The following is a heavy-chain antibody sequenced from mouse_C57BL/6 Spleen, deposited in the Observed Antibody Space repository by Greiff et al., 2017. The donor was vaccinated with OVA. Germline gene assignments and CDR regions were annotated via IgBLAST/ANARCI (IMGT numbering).Heavy chain of an antibody. Sequence: QVQLQQPGAELVKPGASVKLSCKASGYTFTSYWMHWVKQRPIQGLEWIGNIDPSDSETHYNQKFKDKATLTVDKSSSTTYMQLSSLTSEDSAVYYCARDGSSPYYFDYWGQGTTLTVSS. CDR3: ARDGSSPYYFDY. J-gene: IGHJ2*01. V-gene: IGHV1-52*01. CDR2: IDPSDSET. CDR1: GYTFTSYW. D-gene: IGHD1-1*01.